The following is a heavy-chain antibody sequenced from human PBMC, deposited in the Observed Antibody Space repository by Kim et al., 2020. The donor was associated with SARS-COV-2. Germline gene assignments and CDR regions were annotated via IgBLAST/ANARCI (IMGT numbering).Heavy chain of an antibody. V-gene: IGHV3-30-3*01. CDR1: GFTFSSYA. CDR3: AGALGASYYDSNLVGD. J-gene: IGHJ1*01. Sequence: GGSLRLSCAASGFTFSSYAMHWVRQAPGKGLEWVAVISYDGSNKYYADSVKGRFTISRDNSKNTLYLQMNSLRAEDTAVYYCAGALGASYYDSNLVGDWG. D-gene: IGHD3-22*01. CDR2: ISYDGSNK.